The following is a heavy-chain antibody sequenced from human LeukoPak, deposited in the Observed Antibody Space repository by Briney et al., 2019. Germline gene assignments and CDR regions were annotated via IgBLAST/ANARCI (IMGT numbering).Heavy chain of an antibody. Sequence: PGGSLRLSCAASGFTFSSYGMQWVRQAPGKGLEWVAVISYDGSNKGYADSVTGRFTLCRDNAKNTLYLQMISLRAEDTAVYYCAKRDLVATKYIHYRGQGTLVTVSS. CDR3: AKRDLVATKYIHY. CDR2: ISYDGSNK. V-gene: IGHV3-30*18. CDR1: GFTFSSYG. D-gene: IGHD5-12*01. J-gene: IGHJ4*02.